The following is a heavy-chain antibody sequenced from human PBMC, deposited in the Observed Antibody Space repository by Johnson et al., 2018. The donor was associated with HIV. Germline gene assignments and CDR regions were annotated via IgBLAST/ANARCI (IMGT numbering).Heavy chain of an antibody. CDR1: GFTVSSNY. J-gene: IGHJ3*02. CDR3: VRRMVVGYHAFDI. CDR2: IYSGGSA. D-gene: IGHD2-21*01. V-gene: IGHV3-66*04. Sequence: VQLVESGGGLFQPGGSLRLSCAASGFTVSSNYMSWVRQAPGKGLEWVSVIYSGGSAYYADSVKGRFTISRDNSKNTLYLQMGSLRAEDTAVYYCVRRMVVGYHAFDIWGQGTVVTVSS.